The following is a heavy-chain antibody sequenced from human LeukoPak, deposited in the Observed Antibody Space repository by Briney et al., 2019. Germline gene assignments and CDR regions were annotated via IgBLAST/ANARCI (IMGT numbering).Heavy chain of an antibody. CDR3: AKIVAAAGFDY. CDR2: ISYDGSNK. V-gene: IGHV3-30*18. D-gene: IGHD6-13*01. J-gene: IGHJ4*02. CDR1: GFTFSSYG. Sequence: PGGSLRLSRAASGFTFSSYGMHWVRQAPGKGLEWEAVISYDGSNKYYADSVKGRFTISRDNSKNTLYLQMNSLRAEDTAVYYCAKIVAAAGFDYWGQGTLVTVSS.